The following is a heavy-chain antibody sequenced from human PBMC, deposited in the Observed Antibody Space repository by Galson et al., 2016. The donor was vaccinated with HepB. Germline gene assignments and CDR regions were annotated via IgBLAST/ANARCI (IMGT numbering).Heavy chain of an antibody. CDR2: ISASGAGT. J-gene: IGHJ4*02. Sequence: SLRLSCAASGFTFSSDAMSWVRPAPEKGLEWVSGISASGAGTYYADSVKGRFTISRDNFKNTLYLQMNSLRAEDTAVYYCAKEISVAGVNGLPSDYWGQGTLVTVSS. CDR1: GFTFSSDA. D-gene: IGHD6-19*01. CDR3: AKEISVAGVNGLPSDY. V-gene: IGHV3-23*01.